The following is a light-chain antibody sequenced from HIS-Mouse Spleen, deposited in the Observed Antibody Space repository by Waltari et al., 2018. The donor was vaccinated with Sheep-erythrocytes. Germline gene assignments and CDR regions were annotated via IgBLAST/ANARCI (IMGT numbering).Light chain of an antibody. J-gene: IGLJ3*02. V-gene: IGLV3-10*01. CDR3: YSTDSSGNHRV. CDR2: EDS. CDR1: ALPTKY. Sequence: SYELTQPPSVSVSPGQTARITCSGYALPTKYAYLYQQKSGQAPVLVIYEDSKRPSGIPERFSGSSSGTMATLTISGAQVEDEADYYCYSTDSSGNHRVFGGGTKLTVL.